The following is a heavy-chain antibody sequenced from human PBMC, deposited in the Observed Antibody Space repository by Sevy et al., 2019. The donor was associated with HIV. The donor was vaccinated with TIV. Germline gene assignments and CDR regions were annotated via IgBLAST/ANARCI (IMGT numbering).Heavy chain of an antibody. CDR1: GFTFSTYG. Sequence: GGSLRLSCVASGFTFSTYGMHGVRQAPGKGLEWVAVIWYNGINKYYADSGKGRFTIFRANSRNTLDLQMNSLTFEETAECHCGGERGPFDAFDIWGQGTMVNVSS. J-gene: IGHJ3*02. V-gene: IGHV3-33*01. D-gene: IGHD3-10*01. CDR2: IWYNGINK. CDR3: GGERGPFDAFDI.